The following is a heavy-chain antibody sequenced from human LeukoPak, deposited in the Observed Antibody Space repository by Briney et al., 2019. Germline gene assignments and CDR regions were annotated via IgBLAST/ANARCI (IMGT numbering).Heavy chain of an antibody. CDR3: ARHADSSSWTLYWYFDL. D-gene: IGHD6-13*01. CDR1: GVSFSGYY. CDR2: IYYSGST. Sequence: SETLSLTCAVYGVSFSGYYWSWIRQPPGKGLEWIGSIYYSGSTYYNPSLKSRVTISVDTSKNQFSLKLSSVTAADTAVYYCARHADSSSWTLYWYFDLWGRGTLVTVSS. V-gene: IGHV4-34*01. J-gene: IGHJ2*01.